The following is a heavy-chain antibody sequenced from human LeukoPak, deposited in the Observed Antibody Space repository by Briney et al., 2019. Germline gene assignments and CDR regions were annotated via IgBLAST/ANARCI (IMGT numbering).Heavy chain of an antibody. Sequence: SVKVSCKASGYTYTGYYLHWVRQAPGHGLEWMGWIIPIFGTPNYTQKFQGRVTIAADGSTRTAYMELSSLRSEDTAVYYCATGSNWIDAFDIWGQGTPVTVSS. CDR3: ATGSNWIDAFDI. D-gene: IGHD1-1*01. J-gene: IGHJ3*02. V-gene: IGHV1-69*13. CDR2: IIPIFGTP. CDR1: GYTYTGYY.